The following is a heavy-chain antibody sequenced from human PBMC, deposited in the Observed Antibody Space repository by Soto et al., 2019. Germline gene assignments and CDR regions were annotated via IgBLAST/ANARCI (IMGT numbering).Heavy chain of an antibody. J-gene: IGHJ4*02. V-gene: IGHV3-23*01. CDR1: GFTFSSYA. Sequence: PGGSLRLSCAASGFTFSSYAMSWVRQAPGKGLEWVSAISGSGGSTYYADSVKGRFTISRDNSKNTLYLQMNSLRAEDTAVYYCASSHGARIAARQLDYWGQGTLVTVSS. D-gene: IGHD6-6*01. CDR3: ASSHGARIAARQLDY. CDR2: ISGSGGST.